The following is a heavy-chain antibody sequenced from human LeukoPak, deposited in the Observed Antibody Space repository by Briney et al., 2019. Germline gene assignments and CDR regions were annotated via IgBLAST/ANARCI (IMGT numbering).Heavy chain of an antibody. CDR1: GGSISSSSYY. V-gene: IGHV4-39*01. Sequence: PSETLSLTCTVSGGSISSSSYYWGWIRQPPGKGLEWIGSIYYSGSTYYNPSLKSRVTISVDTSKNQFSLKLSSMTAADTAVYYCARRWIAAAARGWFDPWGQGTLVTVSS. CDR3: ARRWIAAAARGWFDP. J-gene: IGHJ5*02. D-gene: IGHD6-13*01. CDR2: IYYSGST.